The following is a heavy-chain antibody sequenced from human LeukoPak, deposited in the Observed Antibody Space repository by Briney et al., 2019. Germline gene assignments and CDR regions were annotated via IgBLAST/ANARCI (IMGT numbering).Heavy chain of an antibody. CDR3: AKDLAYCSSTSCHSY. V-gene: IGHV3-30*02. D-gene: IGHD2-2*01. J-gene: IGHJ4*02. CDR2: IRYDGSNK. CDR1: GFTFSSYG. Sequence: GGSLRLSCAASGFTFSSYGTHWVRQAPGKGLERVAFIRYDGSNKYYADSVKGRFTISRDNSKNTLYLQMNSLRAEDTAVYYCAKDLAYCSSTSCHSYWGQGTLVTVSS.